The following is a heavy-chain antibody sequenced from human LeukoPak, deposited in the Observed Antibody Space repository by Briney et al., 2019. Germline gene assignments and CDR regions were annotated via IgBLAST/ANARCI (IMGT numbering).Heavy chain of an antibody. J-gene: IGHJ6*02. CDR2: ISSSSSYI. V-gene: IGHV3-21*01. Sequence: GGSLRLSCVASGITFSTYAMSWVRQAPGKGLEWVSSISSSSSYIYYADSVKGRFTISRDNAKNSLYLQMNSLRAEDTAVYYCARDGRGFLEWLSNQNYYYYGMDVWGQGTTVTVSS. CDR3: ARDGRGFLEWLSNQNYYYYGMDV. CDR1: GITFSTYA. D-gene: IGHD3-3*01.